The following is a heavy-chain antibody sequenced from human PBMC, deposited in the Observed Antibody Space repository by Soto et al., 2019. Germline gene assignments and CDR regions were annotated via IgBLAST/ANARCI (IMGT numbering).Heavy chain of an antibody. CDR3: ARWWSGSRQGFDP. CDR1: GGSISSGDYY. V-gene: IGHV4-31*03. Sequence: QVQLQESGPGLVKPSQTLSLTCTVSGGSISSGDYYWSWIRQHPGKGLAWIGYIYYSGSTYYNPPLKSRVTISVDTSKNQFSLKLSSVTAADTAVYYCARWWSGSRQGFDPWGQGTLVTVSS. J-gene: IGHJ5*02. CDR2: IYYSGST. D-gene: IGHD3-3*01.